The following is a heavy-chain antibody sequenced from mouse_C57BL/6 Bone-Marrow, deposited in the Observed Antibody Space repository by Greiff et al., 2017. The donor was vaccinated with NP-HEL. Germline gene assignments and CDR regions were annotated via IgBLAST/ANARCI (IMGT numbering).Heavy chain of an antibody. Sequence: EVKLVESGGGLVKPGGSLKLSCAASGFTFSSYAMSWVRQTPEKRLEWVATISDGGSYTYYPDNVKGRFTISRDNAKNNLYLQMSHLKSEDTAMYYCARDAYYGKGYYAMDYWGQGTSVTVSS. V-gene: IGHV5-4*01. CDR3: ARDAYYGKGYYAMDY. D-gene: IGHD1-1*01. CDR2: ISDGGSYT. CDR1: GFTFSSYA. J-gene: IGHJ4*01.